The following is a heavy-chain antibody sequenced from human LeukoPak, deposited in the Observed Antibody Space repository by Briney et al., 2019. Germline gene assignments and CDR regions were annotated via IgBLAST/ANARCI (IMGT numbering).Heavy chain of an antibody. D-gene: IGHD5-24*01. J-gene: IGHJ1*01. V-gene: IGHV3-74*01. CDR1: GFTFSSYW. Sequence: QSGGSLRLSCAASGFTFSSYWMHWVRQAPGKGLVWVARIKSDGSITTYADSVKGRFTISRDNAKNTLYLQMNSLRAEDTAVYYCAKDQERWLQPPRGAEYFQHWGQGTLVTVSS. CDR3: AKDQERWLQPPRGAEYFQH. CDR2: IKSDGSIT.